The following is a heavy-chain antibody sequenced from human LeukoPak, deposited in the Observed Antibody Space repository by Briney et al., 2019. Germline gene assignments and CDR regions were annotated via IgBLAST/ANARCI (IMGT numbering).Heavy chain of an antibody. D-gene: IGHD1-26*01. CDR1: GGSISSYY. J-gene: IGHJ5*02. CDR3: ARSRAFNSGAFDP. Sequence: PSETLSLTCTVSGGSISSYYWSWIRQPPGKGLEWIGYIYYSGSTNYNLSLKSRVTISVDTSKNQFSLRLNSVTAADTAVYYCARSRAFNSGAFDPWGQGSLVTVSS. CDR2: IYYSGST. V-gene: IGHV4-59*01.